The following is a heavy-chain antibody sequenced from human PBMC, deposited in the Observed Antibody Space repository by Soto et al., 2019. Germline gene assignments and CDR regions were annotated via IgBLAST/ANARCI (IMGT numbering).Heavy chain of an antibody. V-gene: IGHV4-4*02. CDR3: AKMVGTTLVDY. Sequence: QVQLQESGPGLVKPSGTLSLTCTVSGASISSTSSGDWWSWVRQPPGKGLEWIGEIHHSGNSNYNPSLKSRVTMSVDKSKNQFSLRLSSVTAPDTAVYYCAKMVGTTLVDYWGQGTLVTVSS. CDR2: IHHSGNS. J-gene: IGHJ4*02. D-gene: IGHD1-26*01. CDR1: GASISSTSSGDW.